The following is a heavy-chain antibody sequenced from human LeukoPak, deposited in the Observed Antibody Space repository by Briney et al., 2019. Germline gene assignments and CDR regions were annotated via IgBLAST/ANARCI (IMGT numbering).Heavy chain of an antibody. CDR2: FHNSGTS. CDR3: TRGAGWLIDY. Sequence: SETLSLTCTVSDDSISDYYRGWIRQPPGKGLEWIGYFHNSGTSTYNPSLKSRVTISADTSKNQFSLKLNSPTTADTAVYYCTRGAGWLIDYWGQGILVTVSS. CDR1: DDSISDYY. J-gene: IGHJ4*02. D-gene: IGHD3-16*01. V-gene: IGHV4-59*01.